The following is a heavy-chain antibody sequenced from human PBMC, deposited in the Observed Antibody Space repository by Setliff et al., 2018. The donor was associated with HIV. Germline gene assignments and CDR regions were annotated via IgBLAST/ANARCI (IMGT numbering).Heavy chain of an antibody. CDR1: GYPFSGYG. D-gene: IGHD2-2*01. J-gene: IGHJ5*02. CDR2: ISAYSGDT. CDR3: ARGSYYCSPTTCFHNYFDP. V-gene: IGHV1-18*01. Sequence: GASVKVSCKASGYPFSGYGISWVRQAPGQGLEWMGWISAYSGDTNYAQKFQGRLTMTTDTSTSTAYMELRSLRSDDTAVYYCARGSYYCSPTTCFHNYFDPWGLGTLVTVSS.